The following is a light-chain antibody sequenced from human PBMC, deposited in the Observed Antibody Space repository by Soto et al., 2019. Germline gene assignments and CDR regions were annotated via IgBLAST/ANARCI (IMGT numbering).Light chain of an antibody. CDR2: SAS. CDR3: QQGEGYPII. CDR1: QGISNR. Sequence: DIQLTQSPSFLSASVGDRVTITCRASQGISNRLAWYQQRPGKAPNLRIHSASSLQSGVPSRFSGSGSGTECTLTISRLQPEDFATYYCQQGEGYPIIFGQGTRLEMK. J-gene: IGKJ5*01. V-gene: IGKV1-9*01.